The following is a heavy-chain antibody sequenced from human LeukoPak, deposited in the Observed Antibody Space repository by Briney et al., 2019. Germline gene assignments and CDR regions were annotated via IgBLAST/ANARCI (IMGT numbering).Heavy chain of an antibody. D-gene: IGHD6-13*01. J-gene: IGHJ1*01. CDR1: GGSISSYY. Sequence: SETLSLTCTVSGGSISSYYWSWIRQPPGKGLEWIGYISYSGSTNYNPSLKSRVTISVDTSKNQFSLKLSSVTAADTAVYYCAGGHIIAADHFQHWGQGALVTVSS. V-gene: IGHV4-59*01. CDR2: ISYSGST. CDR3: AGGHIIAADHFQH.